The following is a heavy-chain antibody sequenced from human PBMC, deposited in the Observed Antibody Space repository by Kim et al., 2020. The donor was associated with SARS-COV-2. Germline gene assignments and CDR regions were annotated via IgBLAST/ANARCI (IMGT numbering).Heavy chain of an antibody. Sequence: TYSADSVKGRFTISRDNSKTTLYLQMNSLRAEDTAVYYCAKSDGQYSSSSWGQGTLVTVSS. CDR2: T. D-gene: IGHD6-6*01. V-gene: IGHV3-23*01. CDR3: AKSDGQYSSSS. J-gene: IGHJ5*02.